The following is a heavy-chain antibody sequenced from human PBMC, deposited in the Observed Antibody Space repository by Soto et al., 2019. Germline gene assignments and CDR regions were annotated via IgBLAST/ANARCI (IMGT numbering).Heavy chain of an antibody. J-gene: IGHJ5*01. D-gene: IGHD3-22*01. Sequence: GGSLRLSCEASGFFFSHYAMHWVRQAPGKGLEWVAATVYDGTKTYYADSVKGRFTVSRDNSKNTLYLQMTSLRPEDTAVYYCARGVVSPKSWFDFWGLGALVTVSS. V-gene: IGHV3-30-3*01. CDR2: TVYDGTKT. CDR3: ARGVVSPKSWFDF. CDR1: GFFFSHYA.